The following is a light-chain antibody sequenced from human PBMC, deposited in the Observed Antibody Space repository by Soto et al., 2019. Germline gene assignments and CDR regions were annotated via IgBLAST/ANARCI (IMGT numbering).Light chain of an antibody. J-gene: IGKJ5*01. V-gene: IGKV1-5*03. CDR1: HNINTY. CDR3: QQYESYSPIT. CDR2: KAS. Sequence: DIQMTQSPSTLSASVRDRVTITCRASHNINTYLAWYQQKPGTAPKLLISKASTLESGVLSRFNGSGSGTEFTLTISSLQPEDFGTYYCQQYESYSPITLGQGTRLEIK.